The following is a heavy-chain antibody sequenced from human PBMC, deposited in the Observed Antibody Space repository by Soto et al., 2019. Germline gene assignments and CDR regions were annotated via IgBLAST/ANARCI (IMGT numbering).Heavy chain of an antibody. CDR2: VIPVLGVT. J-gene: IGHJ6*02. V-gene: IGHV1-69*02. CDR1: GDTFSSYT. Sequence: QVQLVQSGAELKKPGSSVKVSCRSGGDTFSSYTVSWVRQAPGQGLEWMGRVIPVLGVTNYARKFQGRVSITEENSTSTAYLELRSLTSGDSGVYYCARRRYCGADCYSQYYYGMDIWGQGTTVTVSS. CDR3: ARRRYCGADCYSQYYYGMDI. D-gene: IGHD2-21*02.